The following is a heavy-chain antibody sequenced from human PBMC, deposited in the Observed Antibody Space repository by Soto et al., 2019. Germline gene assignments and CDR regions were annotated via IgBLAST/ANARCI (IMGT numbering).Heavy chain of an antibody. CDR1: GFTFSSYS. Sequence: GGSLRLSCAASGFTFSSYSMNWVRQAPGKGLEWVSSISSSSYIYYADSVKGRFTSSRDNAKNSLYLQMNSLRAEDTAVYYCARDLIVVVPAAMEPHNWFDPWGQGTLVTVSS. D-gene: IGHD2-2*01. CDR3: ARDLIVVVPAAMEPHNWFDP. V-gene: IGHV3-21*01. J-gene: IGHJ5*02. CDR2: ISSSSYI.